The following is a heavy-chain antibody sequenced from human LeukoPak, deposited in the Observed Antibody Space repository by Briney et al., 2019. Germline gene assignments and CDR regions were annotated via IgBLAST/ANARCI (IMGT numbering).Heavy chain of an antibody. Sequence: PSETLSLTCTVSGGSISSYYWSWIRQPPGKGLEWIGYIYYSGSTNYNPSLKSRVTISVDTSKNQFSLKLSSVTAADTAVYYCARAVGGWFGELSWGYYYYYMDVWGKGTTVTISS. CDR2: IYYSGST. J-gene: IGHJ6*03. V-gene: IGHV4-59*01. D-gene: IGHD3-10*01. CDR3: ARAVGGWFGELSWGYYYYYMDV. CDR1: GGSISSYY.